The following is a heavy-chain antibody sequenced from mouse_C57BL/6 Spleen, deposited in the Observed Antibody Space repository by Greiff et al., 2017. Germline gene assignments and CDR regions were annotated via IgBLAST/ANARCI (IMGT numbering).Heavy chain of an antibody. Sequence: QVQLQQPGAELVRPGSSVKLSCKASGYTFTSYWMHWVKQRPIQGLEWIGNIDPSDSETHYNQKFKDKATLTVDKSSSTAYMQLSSLASEDSAVYYCARDSGSGTAWFAYWGQGTLVTVSA. V-gene: IGHV1-52*01. CDR3: ARDSGSGTAWFAY. D-gene: IGHD3-2*02. CDR1: GYTFTSYW. CDR2: IDPSDSET. J-gene: IGHJ3*01.